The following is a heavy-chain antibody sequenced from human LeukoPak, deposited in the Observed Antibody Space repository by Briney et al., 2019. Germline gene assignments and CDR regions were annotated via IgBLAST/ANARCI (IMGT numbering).Heavy chain of an antibody. D-gene: IGHD3-10*01. V-gene: IGHV3-30*02. J-gene: IGHJ4*02. Sequence: GGSLRLSCAASGFTFSSYGMHWVRQAPGKGLEWVAFIRYDGSNKYYADSVKGRFTISRDNSKNTLYLQMNSLRAEDTAVYYCAKDPNYYGSGSSKYFDYWGQGTLVTVSS. CDR1: GFTFSSYG. CDR2: IRYDGSNK. CDR3: AKDPNYYGSGSSKYFDY.